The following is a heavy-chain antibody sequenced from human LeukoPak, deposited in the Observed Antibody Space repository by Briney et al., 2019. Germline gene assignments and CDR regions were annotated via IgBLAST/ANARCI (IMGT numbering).Heavy chain of an antibody. CDR1: GFTFSSYG. CDR3: ARLNYV. D-gene: IGHD1-7*01. Sequence: PGRSLRLSCAASGFTFSSYGMHWVRQAPGKGLEWVAVISYDGSNKYYADSVKGRFTISRDNSKNTLYLQMNSLRAEDTAVYYCARLNYVWGQGTLVTVSS. J-gene: IGHJ4*02. V-gene: IGHV3-30*03. CDR2: ISYDGSNK.